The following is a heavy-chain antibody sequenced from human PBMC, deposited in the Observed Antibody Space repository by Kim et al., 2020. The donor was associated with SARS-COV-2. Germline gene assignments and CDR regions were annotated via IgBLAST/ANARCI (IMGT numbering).Heavy chain of an antibody. CDR2: IWYDGSNK. V-gene: IGHV3-33*01. J-gene: IGHJ3*02. CDR3: ARELRGGVWYAFDI. Sequence: GGSLRLSCAASGFTFSSYGMHWVRQAPGKGLEWVAVIWYDGSNKYYADSVKGRFTISRDNSKNTLYLQMNSLRAEDTAVYYCARELRGGVWYAFDIWGQGTMVTVSS. D-gene: IGHD3-16*01. CDR1: GFTFSSYG.